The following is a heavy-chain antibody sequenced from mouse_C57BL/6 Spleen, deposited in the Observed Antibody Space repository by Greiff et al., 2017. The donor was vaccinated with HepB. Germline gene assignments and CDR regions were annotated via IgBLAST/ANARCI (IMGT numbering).Heavy chain of an antibody. Sequence: EVKLMESGGGLVQSGRSLRLSCATSGFTFSDFYMEWVRQAPGKGLEWIAASRNKANDYTTEYSASVKGRFIVSRDTSQSILYLQMNALRAEDTAIYYCARDVGGLPFAYWGQGTLVTVSA. V-gene: IGHV7-1*01. CDR1: GFTFSDFY. CDR3: ARDVGGLPFAY. J-gene: IGHJ3*01. D-gene: IGHD2-4*01. CDR2: SRNKANDYTT.